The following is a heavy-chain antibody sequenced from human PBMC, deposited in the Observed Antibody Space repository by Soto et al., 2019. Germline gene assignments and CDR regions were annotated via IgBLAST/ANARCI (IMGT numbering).Heavy chain of an antibody. CDR3: ARGEGPDS. CDR1: GYTFTCYV. V-gene: IGHV1-18*04. CDR2: ISAYNGNT. Sequence: ASVKVSCKGAGYTFTCYVLNWVRPAPGQGREWTGWISAYNGNTNYAQKLQGRVTMTTDTSTSTAYMELRGLSSDDTGVNTCARGEGPDSWGQGTLVTVSS. J-gene: IGHJ4*02.